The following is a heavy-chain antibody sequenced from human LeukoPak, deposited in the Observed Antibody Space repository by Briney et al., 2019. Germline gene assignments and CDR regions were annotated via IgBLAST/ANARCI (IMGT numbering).Heavy chain of an antibody. CDR2: IYYSGST. CDR1: GGSISSNSYY. Sequence: SETLSLTCAVSGGSISSNSYYWGWIRQPPGKGLEWIGSIYYSGSTYYNPSLKSRVTISVDTSKNQFSLKLSSVTAADTAVYYCARSRDYYDSNAFDIWGQGTMVTVSS. CDR3: ARSRDYYDSNAFDI. D-gene: IGHD3-22*01. J-gene: IGHJ3*02. V-gene: IGHV4-39*01.